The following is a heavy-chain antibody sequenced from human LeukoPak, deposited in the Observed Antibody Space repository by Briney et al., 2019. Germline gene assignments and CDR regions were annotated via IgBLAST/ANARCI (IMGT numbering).Heavy chain of an antibody. V-gene: IGHV4-59*08. CDR2: IYYSGST. D-gene: IGHD6-19*01. CDR1: GGSISSYY. Sequence: SETLSLTCTVSGGSISSYYWSRIRQPPGKGLEWIGYIYYSGSTNYNPSLKSRVTISVDTSKNQFSLKLSSVTAADTAVYYCATFAGAGGYFDYWGQGTLVTVSS. CDR3: ATFAGAGGYFDY. J-gene: IGHJ4*02.